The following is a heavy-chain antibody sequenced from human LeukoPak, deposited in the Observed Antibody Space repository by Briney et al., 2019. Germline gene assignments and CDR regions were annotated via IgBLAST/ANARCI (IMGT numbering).Heavy chain of an antibody. CDR1: GGSLSGYY. CDR3: ARGGSSGYLDY. CDR2: INRSGST. V-gene: IGHV4-34*01. D-gene: IGHD3-22*01. J-gene: IGHJ4*02. Sequence: SETLSLTCAVYGGSLSGYYWSWIRQAPGKGLEWIWEINHKGLEWIGEINRSGSTNYNPSLKSRVTISGDASKNWLSLRLTSVTAADTAVYYCARGGSSGYLDYWGQGTLVTISS.